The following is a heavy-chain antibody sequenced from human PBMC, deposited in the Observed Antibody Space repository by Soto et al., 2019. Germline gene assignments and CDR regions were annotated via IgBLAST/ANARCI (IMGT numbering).Heavy chain of an antibody. D-gene: IGHD2-15*01. J-gene: IGHJ6*02. CDR2: IGTAGDT. Sequence: EVQLVESGGGLVQPGGSLRLSCAASGFTFSSYDMHWVRQATGKGLEWVSAIGTAGDTYYPGSVKGRFTISRENAKNSLYLQMNSLRAGDTAVYYCARGGFGCSGGSCYPMIYGMDVWGQGTTCTVSS. CDR1: GFTFSSYD. CDR3: ARGGFGCSGGSCYPMIYGMDV. V-gene: IGHV3-13*01.